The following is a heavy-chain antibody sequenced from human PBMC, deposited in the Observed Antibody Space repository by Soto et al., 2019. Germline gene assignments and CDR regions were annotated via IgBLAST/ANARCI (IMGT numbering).Heavy chain of an antibody. Sequence: VQLVQSGAEVQRSGTSVKVSCKASGSSFTTYGFSWVRQAPGQGLVWVGCINPDGGNTNYEQMLQGRVTLTTDTSTTTVYMELRNLSSDDTSVYYCARDLGYKWNYWGAFEVWGQGTTLTVAS. J-gene: IGHJ3*01. CDR2: INPDGGNT. CDR1: GSSFTTYG. CDR3: ARDLGYKWNYWGAFEV. D-gene: IGHD1-20*01. V-gene: IGHV1-18*04.